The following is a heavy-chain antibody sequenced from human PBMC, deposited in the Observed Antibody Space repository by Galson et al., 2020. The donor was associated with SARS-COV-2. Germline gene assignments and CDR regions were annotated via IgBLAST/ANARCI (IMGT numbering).Heavy chain of an antibody. Sequence: SETLSLTCAVYGGSFSGYYWSWIRQPPGKGLEWIGEINHSGSTNYNPSLKSRVTISVDTSKNQFSLKLSSVTAADTAVYYCARDGQDYGDYGGVWFDPWGQGTLVTVSS. J-gene: IGHJ5*02. V-gene: IGHV4-34*01. CDR3: ARDGQDYGDYGGVWFDP. D-gene: IGHD4-17*01. CDR1: GGSFSGYY. CDR2: INHSGST.